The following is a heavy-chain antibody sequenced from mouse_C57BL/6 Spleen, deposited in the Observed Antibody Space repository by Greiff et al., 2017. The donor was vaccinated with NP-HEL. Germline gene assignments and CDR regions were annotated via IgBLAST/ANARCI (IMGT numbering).Heavy chain of an antibody. CDR1: GFTFSDYG. V-gene: IGHV5-17*01. CDR3: ARRYGYDLAWFAY. D-gene: IGHD2-2*01. J-gene: IGHJ3*01. Sequence: EVQGVESGGGLVKPGGSLKLSCAASGFTFSDYGMHWVRQAPEKGLEWVAYISSGSSTIYYADTVKGRFTISRDNAKNTLFLQMTSLRSEDTAMYYCARRYGYDLAWFAYWGQGTLVTVSA. CDR2: ISSGSSTI.